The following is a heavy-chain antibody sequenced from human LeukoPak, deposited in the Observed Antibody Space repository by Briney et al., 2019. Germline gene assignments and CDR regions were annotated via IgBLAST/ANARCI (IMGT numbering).Heavy chain of an antibody. V-gene: IGHV1-2*02. D-gene: IGHD3-10*01. J-gene: IGHJ6*02. CDR2: INPNSGGT. CDR1: GYTFTGYY. CDR3: ARGYGSGSTHYYYYYGMDV. Sequence: ASVTVSCKASGYTFTGYYMHWVRQAPGQGLEWMGWINPNSGGTNYAQKFQGRVTLTRDTSISTAYMELSRLRSDDTAVYYCARGYGSGSTHYYYYYGMDVWGQGTTVTVSS.